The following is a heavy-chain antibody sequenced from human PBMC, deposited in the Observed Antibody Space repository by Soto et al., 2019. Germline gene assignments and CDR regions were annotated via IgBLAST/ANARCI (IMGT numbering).Heavy chain of an antibody. CDR3: ARRLGYCSGGSCYNYGMDV. D-gene: IGHD2-15*01. V-gene: IGHV4-39*01. Sequence: ETLSLTCTVSGGSISSSSYDWGWIRQPPGKGLEWIGSIYYSGSTYYNPSLKSRVTISVDTSKNQFSLKLSSVTAADTAVYYCARRLGYCSGGSCYNYGMDVWGQGTTVTVSS. J-gene: IGHJ6*02. CDR2: IYYSGST. CDR1: GGSISSSSYD.